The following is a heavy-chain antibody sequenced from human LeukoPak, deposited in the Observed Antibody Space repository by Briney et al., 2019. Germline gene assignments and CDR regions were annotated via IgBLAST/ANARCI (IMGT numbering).Heavy chain of an antibody. CDR2: ISYDGSNK. V-gene: IGHV3-30*04. D-gene: IGHD3-10*01. J-gene: IGHJ6*04. CDR3: ARVRLLWFGELPDV. CDR1: GFTFSSYA. Sequence: GGSLRLSCAASGFTFSSYAMHWVRQAPGKGLEWVAVISYDGSNKYYADSVKGRFTIPRDNSKNTLYLQMNSLRAEDTAVYYCARVRLLWFGELPDVWGKGTTVTVSS.